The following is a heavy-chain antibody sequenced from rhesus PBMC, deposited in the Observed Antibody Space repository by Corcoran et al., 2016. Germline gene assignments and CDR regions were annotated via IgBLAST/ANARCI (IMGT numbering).Heavy chain of an antibody. D-gene: IGHD3-3*01. V-gene: IGHV3S11*01. J-gene: IGHJ5-2*01. CDR1: DFTFSNYW. CDR2: YKNKAVGGTS. CDR3: TRDPSYNFCTCYYKD. Sequence: EVQLVESGGGVVQPGGSLRLSCAASDFTFSNYWMSWVRQAPGKGLEWVGFYKNKAVGGTSAFAESVKGRITLARDDSKNTLYLQMNSLKTEDTAVDYCTRDPSYNFCTCYYKDCGQGVLVTVSS.